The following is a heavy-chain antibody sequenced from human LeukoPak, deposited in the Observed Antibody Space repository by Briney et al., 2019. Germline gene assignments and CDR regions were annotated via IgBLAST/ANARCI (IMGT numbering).Heavy chain of an antibody. CDR1: GGSISSYY. D-gene: IGHD6-13*01. CDR2: IYYSGST. Sequence: SETLSLTCTVSGGSISSYYWSWIRQPPGKGLEWIGYIYYSGSTNYNPSLKSRVTISVDTSKNQFSLKLSSVTAADTAGYYCARGYSSSWYYFDYWGQGTLVTVSS. V-gene: IGHV4-59*01. J-gene: IGHJ4*02. CDR3: ARGYSSSWYYFDY.